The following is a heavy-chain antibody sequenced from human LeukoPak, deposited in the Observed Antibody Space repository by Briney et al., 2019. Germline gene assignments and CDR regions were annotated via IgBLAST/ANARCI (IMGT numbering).Heavy chain of an antibody. Sequence: GGSLRLSCVGSGFTFGIHGMNWVRQAPGKGLEWVSFISTSSTYIKYADSLKGRFTVSRDNVKSSLCLQMSSLTAEDTAVYYCARDRCSNSDCPFDYWGLGTLVTVSS. CDR2: ISTSSTYI. D-gene: IGHD2-21*02. CDR3: ARDRCSNSDCPFDY. J-gene: IGHJ4*02. CDR1: GFTFGIHG. V-gene: IGHV3-21*06.